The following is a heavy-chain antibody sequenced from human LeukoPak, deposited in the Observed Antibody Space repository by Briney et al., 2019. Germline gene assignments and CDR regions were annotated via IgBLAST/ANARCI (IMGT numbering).Heavy chain of an antibody. J-gene: IGHJ4*02. CDR1: GFTVRSNY. V-gene: IGHV3-66*01. Sequence: GGSLRLSCAASGFTVRSNYMNWVRQAPGKGLEWASVIYSGGSTYYADSVKGRFTISRDNSKNTLYLQMNSLRAEDTAVYYCARKTDSGGQGDYWGPGTLVTVSS. D-gene: IGHD3-22*01. CDR3: ARKTDSGGQGDY. CDR2: IYSGGST.